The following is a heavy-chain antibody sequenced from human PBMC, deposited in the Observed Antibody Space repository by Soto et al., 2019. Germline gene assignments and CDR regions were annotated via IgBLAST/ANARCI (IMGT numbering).Heavy chain of an antibody. CDR2: IYYSGST. Sequence: PSETLSLTCTVSGGSVSSGSHYWSWMRQPPGKGLEWIGYIYYSGSTNYNPSLKSRVTISVDTSKNQFSLKLSSVTAADTAVYYCARGMRFGELQYYYYYYGMDVWGQGTTVTVSS. CDR3: ARGMRFGELQYYYYYYGMDV. J-gene: IGHJ6*02. CDR1: GGSVSSGSHY. V-gene: IGHV4-61*01. D-gene: IGHD3-10*01.